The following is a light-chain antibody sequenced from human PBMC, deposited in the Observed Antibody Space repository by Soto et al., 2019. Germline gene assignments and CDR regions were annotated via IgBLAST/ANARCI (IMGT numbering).Light chain of an antibody. CDR1: LSVSSSY. Sequence: EIVLTQSPGTLSLSTRVRATLSCRASLSVSSSYLAWYQQKPGQAPRILIYGASSRATGIPVMFSGSGSGTYFTLTIIILEPEDFAVYYCQQYGSSPQTFGQGAKVEIK. J-gene: IGKJ1*01. V-gene: IGKV3-20*01. CDR2: GAS. CDR3: QQYGSSPQT.